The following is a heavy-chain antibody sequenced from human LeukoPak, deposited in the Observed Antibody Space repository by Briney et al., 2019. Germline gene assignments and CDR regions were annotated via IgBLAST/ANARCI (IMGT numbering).Heavy chain of an antibody. CDR2: IKQDGSEK. V-gene: IGHV3-7*01. J-gene: IGHJ2*01. Sequence: GGSLRLSCAASGFTFSSYWMSWVRQAPGKGLEWVANIKQDGSEKYYVDSVKGRFTIPRDNAKNSLYLQMNSLRAEDTAVYYCARAAYSSTWYSRYFDLWGRGTLVTVSS. CDR1: GFTFSSYW. D-gene: IGHD6-13*01. CDR3: ARAAYSSTWYSRYFDL.